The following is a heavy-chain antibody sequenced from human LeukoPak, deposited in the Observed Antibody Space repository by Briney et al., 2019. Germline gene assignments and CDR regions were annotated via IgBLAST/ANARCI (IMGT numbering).Heavy chain of an antibody. Sequence: ASVKVSCKASGYTLTGYYMHWVRQAPGQGLEWMGGIIPIFGTANSAQKFQGRVTITADESTNTAYMELSSLRFEDTATYYCARESGWGLYYYMDVWGKGTTLTISS. D-gene: IGHD6-19*01. V-gene: IGHV1-69*13. CDR3: ARESGWGLYYYMDV. CDR1: GYTLTGYY. CDR2: IIPIFGTA. J-gene: IGHJ6*03.